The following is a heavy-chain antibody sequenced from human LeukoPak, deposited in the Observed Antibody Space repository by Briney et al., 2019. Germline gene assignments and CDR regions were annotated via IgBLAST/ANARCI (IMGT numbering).Heavy chain of an antibody. J-gene: IGHJ3*02. CDR3: AKDIQVAGSYYDSSVAFDI. D-gene: IGHD3-22*01. CDR1: GFTFDDYA. Sequence: QSGGSLRLSCAASGFTFDDYAMHWVRQAPGKGLEWVSGISWNSGSIGYADSVKGRFTISRDNAKNSLYLQMNSLRAEDTALYYCAKDIQVAGSYYDSSVAFDIWGQGTMVTVSS. V-gene: IGHV3-9*01. CDR2: ISWNSGSI.